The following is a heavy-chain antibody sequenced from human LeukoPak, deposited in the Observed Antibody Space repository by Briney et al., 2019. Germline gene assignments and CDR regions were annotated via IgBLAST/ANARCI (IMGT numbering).Heavy chain of an antibody. J-gene: IGHJ4*02. D-gene: IGHD1-26*01. V-gene: IGHV3-74*01. CDR3: VKSAGRNGGN. CDR2: MNSDGSSS. Sequence: GGSLRLSCAASGFTFSTHWMHWARQAPGKGLEWVSRMNSDGSSSSYADSVKGRFTISRDNAKNTLYLQMNSLRAEDTAIYYCVKSAGRNGGNWGQGTLVTVSS. CDR1: GFTFSTHW.